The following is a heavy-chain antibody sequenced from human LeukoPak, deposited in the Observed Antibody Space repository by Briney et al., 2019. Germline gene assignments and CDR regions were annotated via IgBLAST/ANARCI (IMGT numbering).Heavy chain of an antibody. CDR3: ASYGSGSYTSDY. V-gene: IGHV4-38-2*02. CDR2: IYHSGST. CDR1: GYSISSGYY. D-gene: IGHD3-10*01. Sequence: SETLSLTCTVSGYSISSGYYWGWIRQPPGKGLEWIGSIYHSGSTYYNPSLKSRVTISVDTSKNQFSLKLSSVTAADTAVYYCASYGSGSYTSDYWGQGTLVTVSS. J-gene: IGHJ4*02.